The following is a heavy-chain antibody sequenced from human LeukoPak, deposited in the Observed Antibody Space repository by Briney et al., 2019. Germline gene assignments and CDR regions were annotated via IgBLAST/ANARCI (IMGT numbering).Heavy chain of an antibody. CDR1: GGSISSYY. CDR2: IHYSGST. Sequence: SETLSLTCTVSGGSISSYYWSWIRQPPGMGLEWIGYIHYSGSTNYNPSLKSRVTISVDRSKNQFSLKLSSVTAADTAVYYCARDQRGGDYFDYWGQGTLVTVSS. CDR3: ARDQRGGDYFDY. D-gene: IGHD3-16*01. V-gene: IGHV4-59*12. J-gene: IGHJ4*02.